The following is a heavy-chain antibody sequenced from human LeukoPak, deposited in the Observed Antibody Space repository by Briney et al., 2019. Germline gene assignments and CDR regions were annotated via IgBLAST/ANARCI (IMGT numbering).Heavy chain of an antibody. V-gene: IGHV3-33*01. D-gene: IGHD1-26*01. CDR1: GFTFSTSG. Sequence: GGSLRLSCAASGFTFSTSGMHWVRQAQGKGLEWVALIWYDGSNENYADSVKGRFTISRDNSRNTLYLQMNSLRGEDTAVYYCARGGLTIAEATTSWYLGYWGQGTLVTVSS. CDR2: IWYDGSNE. J-gene: IGHJ4*02. CDR3: ARGGLTIAEATTSWYLGY.